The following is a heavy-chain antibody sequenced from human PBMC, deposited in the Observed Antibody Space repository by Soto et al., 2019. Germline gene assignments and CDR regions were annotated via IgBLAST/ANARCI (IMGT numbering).Heavy chain of an antibody. CDR2: ISAYNGNT. CDR1: GYTFTSYG. J-gene: IGHJ6*03. D-gene: IGHD3-3*01. CDR3: AGEPDDFWSGYYMTMDL. Sequence: ASVKVSCKASGYTFTSYGISWVRQAPGQGLEWMGWISAYNGNTNYAQKLQGRVTMTTDTSTSTAYMELRSLRSDDTAVYYCAGEPDDFWSGYYMTMDLWGKGNTVTLSS. V-gene: IGHV1-18*01.